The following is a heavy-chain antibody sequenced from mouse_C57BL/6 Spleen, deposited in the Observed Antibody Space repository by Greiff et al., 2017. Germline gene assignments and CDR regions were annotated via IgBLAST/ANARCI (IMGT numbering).Heavy chain of an antibody. D-gene: IGHD3-2*02. CDR1: GFTFSDYY. Sequence: EVMLVESEGGLVQPGSSMKLSCTASGFTFSDYYMAWVRQVPEKGLEWVANINYDGSSTYYLDSLKSRFIISRDNAKNILYLQMSSLKSEDTATYYCARGGAQAAYYFDYWGQGTTLTVSS. CDR3: ARGGAQAAYYFDY. J-gene: IGHJ2*01. V-gene: IGHV5-16*01. CDR2: INYDGSST.